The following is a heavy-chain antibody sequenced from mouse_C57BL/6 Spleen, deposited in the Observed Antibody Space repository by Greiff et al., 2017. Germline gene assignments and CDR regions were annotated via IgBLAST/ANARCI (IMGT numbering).Heavy chain of an antibody. J-gene: IGHJ1*03. D-gene: IGHD1-1*01. CDR2: IDPSDSYT. V-gene: IGHV1-50*01. CDR1: GYTFTSYW. Sequence: QVQLKQSGAELVKPGASVKLSCKASGYTFTSYWMQWVKQRPGQGLEWIGEIDPSDSYTNYNQKFKGKATLTVDTSSSTAYMQLSSLTSEDSAVYYCARGTTTRYFDVWGTGTTVTVSS. CDR3: ARGTTTRYFDV.